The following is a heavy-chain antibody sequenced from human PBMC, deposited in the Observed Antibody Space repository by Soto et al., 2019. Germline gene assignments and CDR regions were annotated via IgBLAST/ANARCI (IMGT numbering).Heavy chain of an antibody. Sequence: QVQLVQSGAEVKKPGSSVKVSCKASGGTFSTYAISWVRQAPGQGLEWMGGIIPIFGTAKYAQKFQGRVTXXXXXXXSTAYMELSSLRSEDTAVYYCAREIFGVIISGGRDAFDIWGQGTMVTVSS. J-gene: IGHJ3*02. V-gene: IGHV1-69*01. D-gene: IGHD3-3*01. CDR1: GGTFSTYA. CDR2: IIPIFGTA. CDR3: AREIFGVIISGGRDAFDI.